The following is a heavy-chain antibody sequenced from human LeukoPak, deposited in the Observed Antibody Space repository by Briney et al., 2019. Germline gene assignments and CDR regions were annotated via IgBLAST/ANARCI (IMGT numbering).Heavy chain of an antibody. CDR2: ISSSSSYI. CDR3: AEGNTVTTGISGY. Sequence: RGSLRLSCAASGFTFSSYSMNWVRQAPGKGLEWVSSISSSSSYIYYADSVKGRFTISRDNAKNSLYLQMNSLRAEDTAVYYCAEGNTVTTGISGYWGQGTLVTVSS. CDR1: GFTFSSYS. J-gene: IGHJ4*02. D-gene: IGHD4-17*01. V-gene: IGHV3-21*01.